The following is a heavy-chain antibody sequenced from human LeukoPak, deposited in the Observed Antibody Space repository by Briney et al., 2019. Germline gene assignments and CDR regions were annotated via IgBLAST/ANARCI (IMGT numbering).Heavy chain of an antibody. CDR3: AREWSSTNHYYGMDV. CDR1: GLTFSSYS. CDR2: ISSSSSYI. J-gene: IGHJ6*02. V-gene: IGHV3-21*01. D-gene: IGHD2-2*01. Sequence: GGSLRLSCAASGLTFSSYSMNWVRQAPGKGLEWVSSISSSSSYIYYADSVKGRFTISRDNAKNSLYLQMNSLRAEDTAVYYCAREWSSTNHYYGMDVWGQGTTVTVSS.